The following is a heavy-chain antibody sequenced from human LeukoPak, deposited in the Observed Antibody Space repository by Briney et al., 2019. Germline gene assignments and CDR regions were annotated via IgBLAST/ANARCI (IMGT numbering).Heavy chain of an antibody. CDR1: GFTFSSYA. Sequence: PGGSLRLSCAASGFTFSSYAMHWVRQAPGKGLEWVAVISYDGSNKYYADSVKGRFTISRDNSKNTLYLQMNSLRAEDTAVYYCARDGEGRYSGSYYGGFDYWGQGTLVTVSS. D-gene: IGHD1-26*01. J-gene: IGHJ4*02. CDR2: ISYDGSNK. CDR3: ARDGEGRYSGSYYGGFDY. V-gene: IGHV3-30-3*01.